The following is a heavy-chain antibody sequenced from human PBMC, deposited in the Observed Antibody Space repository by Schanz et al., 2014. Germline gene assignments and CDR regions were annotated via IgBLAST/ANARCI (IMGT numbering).Heavy chain of an antibody. D-gene: IGHD2-8*01. V-gene: IGHV3-15*01. CDR1: GLTFTSAW. J-gene: IGHJ3*01. Sequence: EVQLVESGGGLVKPGGSLRLSCATSGLTFTSAWMSWVRQAPGKGLEWVGRIKGKTDGGTADYAAPMKGRFTISRDDSKNTLLLQMNSLETEDTAVYCCTTDNGHFAFDFWGQGTMVTVSS. CDR2: IKGKTDGGTA. CDR3: TTDNGHFAFDF.